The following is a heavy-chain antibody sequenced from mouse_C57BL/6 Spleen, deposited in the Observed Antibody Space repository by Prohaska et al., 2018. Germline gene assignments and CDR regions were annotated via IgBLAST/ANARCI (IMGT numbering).Heavy chain of an antibody. D-gene: IGHD2-1*01. Sequence: EVQLLETGGGLVQPGGSRGLSCEGSGFTFSGFWMSWVRQTPGKTLEWIGDINSDGSAINYVPSIKDRFTIFRDNDKSTLYLQMSNVRSEDTATYFCMRYGNYGYFDVWGTGTTVTVSS. J-gene: IGHJ1*03. CDR1: GFTFSGFW. CDR3: MRYGNYGYFDV. CDR2: INSDGSAI. V-gene: IGHV11-2*01.